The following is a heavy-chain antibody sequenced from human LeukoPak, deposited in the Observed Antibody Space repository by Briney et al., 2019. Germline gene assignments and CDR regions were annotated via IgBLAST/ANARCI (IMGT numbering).Heavy chain of an antibody. Sequence: SETLSLTCTVSGGSISSYYWSWIRQPPGKGLEWIGCIYYTGSTNYNPSLKSRVTISVGTSKNQFSLELSSVTAADTAVYYCATGRAYSSVDYWGQGTLVTVSS. D-gene: IGHD6-19*01. V-gene: IGHV4-59*01. CDR1: GGSISSYY. J-gene: IGHJ4*02. CDR2: IYYTGST. CDR3: ATGRAYSSVDY.